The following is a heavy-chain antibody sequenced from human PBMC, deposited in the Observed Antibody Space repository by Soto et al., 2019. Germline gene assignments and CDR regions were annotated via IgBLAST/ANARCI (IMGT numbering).Heavy chain of an antibody. D-gene: IGHD6-19*01. CDR1: GFMFDSYA. J-gene: IGHJ4*02. V-gene: IGHV3-48*02. Sequence: EVQLVESGGGLVQPGGSLRLSCVAAGFMFDSYAMNWVRRAPGQGLEWVSYISPGGDRIYYAESLKGRITISSDNARNSLSLKMNILSDEDTAVYYCTKRADSAGWGVDFWGQGTLVTVSS. CDR3: TKRADSAGWGVDF. CDR2: ISPGGDRI.